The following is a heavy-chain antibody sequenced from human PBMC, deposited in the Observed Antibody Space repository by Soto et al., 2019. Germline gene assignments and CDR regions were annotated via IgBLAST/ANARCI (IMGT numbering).Heavy chain of an antibody. CDR1: GYTFTGYY. V-gene: IGHV1-2*04. CDR3: ARDLLSASSGSDAFDI. J-gene: IGHJ3*02. CDR2: INPNSGGT. Sequence: QVPLVQSGAEVKKPGASVKVSCKASGYTFTGYYMHWVRQAPGQGLEWMGWINPNSGGTNYAQKFQGWVTMTRDTSISTAYMELSRLRSDDTAVYYCARDLLSASSGSDAFDIWGQGTMVTVSS. D-gene: IGHD6-19*01.